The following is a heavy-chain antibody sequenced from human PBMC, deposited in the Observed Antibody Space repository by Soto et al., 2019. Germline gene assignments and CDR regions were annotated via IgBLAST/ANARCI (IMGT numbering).Heavy chain of an antibody. J-gene: IGHJ4*02. V-gene: IGHV3-23*01. CDR3: AKDPRRDILTGYPDY. Sequence: GGSLRLSCAASGFTFSSYAMSWVRQAPGKGLEWVSAISGSGGSTYYADSVKGRFTISRDNSKNTLYLQMNSLRAEDTAVYYCAKDPRRDILTGYPDYWGQGTLVTVPQ. D-gene: IGHD3-9*01. CDR2: ISGSGGST. CDR1: GFTFSSYA.